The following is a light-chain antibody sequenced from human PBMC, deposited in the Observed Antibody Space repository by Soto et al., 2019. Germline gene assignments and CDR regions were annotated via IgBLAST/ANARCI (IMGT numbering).Light chain of an antibody. CDR2: GAS. J-gene: IGKJ4*01. V-gene: IGKV3-20*01. CDR3: QRYGASVT. CDR1: ETPSSSY. Sequence: IVVTQSPDTLSLSPGERATLSCRVTETPSSSYIAWYQQKPGQRPRVLIYGASSRATGIPDRFSGSGSGTDFTLTISRLEPEDSAVYYCQRYGASVTFGGGTKVEIK.